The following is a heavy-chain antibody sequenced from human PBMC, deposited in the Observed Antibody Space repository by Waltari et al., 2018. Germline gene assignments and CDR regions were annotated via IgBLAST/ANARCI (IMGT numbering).Heavy chain of an antibody. CDR2: ISQSSNYI. CDR3: ARDLTAWELLDY. Sequence: VQLVESGGDLVKPGGSLRISCDASGLTFSTYPMTRVRQAQGKGLEWVSSISQSSNYIYYAESVRGRFTVSRDNAKSSLYLQMNSLRAEDTAVYFCARDLTAWELLDYWGQGTVVNVSS. V-gene: IGHV3-21*02. CDR1: GLTFSTYP. D-gene: IGHD1-7*01. J-gene: IGHJ4*02.